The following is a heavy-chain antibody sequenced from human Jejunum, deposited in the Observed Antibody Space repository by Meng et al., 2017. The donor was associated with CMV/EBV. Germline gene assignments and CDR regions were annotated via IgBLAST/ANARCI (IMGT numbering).Heavy chain of an antibody. D-gene: IGHD2-8*02. J-gene: IGHJ4*02. CDR1: EFSLSTYF. Sequence: SEFSLSTYFMGWVRQAPGKGLEWVSTISSSGDITYYADSVKGRFTISRGNSKDTLYLQLNSLTAEDTAVYYCAKDEGAWSSYSFDHWGQGTLVTVSS. CDR3: AKDEGAWSSYSFDH. CDR2: ISSSGDIT. V-gene: IGHV3-23*01.